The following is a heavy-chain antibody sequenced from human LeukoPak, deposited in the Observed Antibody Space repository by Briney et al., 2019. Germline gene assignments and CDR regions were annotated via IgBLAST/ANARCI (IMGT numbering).Heavy chain of an antibody. J-gene: IGHJ4*02. CDR1: GFTLSSNY. Sequence: GGALRLSCSAPGFTLSSNYMSSVRQAPGKGLEMVSILYSSGSTYYADSVRGRFTISRDSSKNTVCLQMNSLRAEDTAVYYCASGGMGARKYYSAPFHYWGQGTLVTVSS. CDR3: ASGGMGARKYYSAPFHY. D-gene: IGHD3-10*01. V-gene: IGHV3-53*01. CDR2: LYSSGST.